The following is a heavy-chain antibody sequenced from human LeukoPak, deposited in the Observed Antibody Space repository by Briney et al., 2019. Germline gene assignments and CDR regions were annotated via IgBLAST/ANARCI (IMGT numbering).Heavy chain of an antibody. V-gene: IGHV1-18*01. CDR3: ARVHHSPSYYYYGMDV. CDR2: IGAYNGNT. Sequence: GASVKVSCKASGYTFTSYGISWVRQAPGQGLEWMGWIGAYNGNTNYAQKLQGRVTMTTDTSTSTAYMELRSLRSDDTAVYYCARVHHSPSYYYYGMDVWGQGTTVTVSS. J-gene: IGHJ6*02. D-gene: IGHD2-21*01. CDR1: GYTFTSYG.